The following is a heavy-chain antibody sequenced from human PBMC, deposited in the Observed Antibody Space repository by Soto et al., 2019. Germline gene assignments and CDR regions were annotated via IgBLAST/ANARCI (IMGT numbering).Heavy chain of an antibody. J-gene: IGHJ4*02. Sequence: QLQLQESGPGLVKPSETLSLTCTVSGGSISSSSYYWGWIRQPPGKGLEWIGSIYYSGSTYYNPSLKSRVTISVDTSKNQFSLKLSSVTAADTAVYYCARHESSGWYGGPYWGQGTLVTVSS. CDR3: ARHESSGWYGGPY. D-gene: IGHD6-19*01. CDR1: GGSISSSSYY. CDR2: IYYSGST. V-gene: IGHV4-39*01.